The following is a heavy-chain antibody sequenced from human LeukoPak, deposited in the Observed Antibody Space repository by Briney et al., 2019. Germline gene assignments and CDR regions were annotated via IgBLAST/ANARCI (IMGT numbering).Heavy chain of an antibody. CDR3: ARLPYDYSIHYYYYMDV. CDR1: GYIYTSYW. J-gene: IGHJ6*03. CDR2: IYPGDCDN. V-gene: IGHV5-51*01. D-gene: IGHD4-11*01. Sequence: GESLKISWNSSGYIYTSYWIGWGRQMPGKDLEWMGIIYPGDCDNRHSPSFQGQVTISADKSITTAYLQWSSLKASDTAMYYCARLPYDYSIHYYYYMDVWGKGTTVTVSS.